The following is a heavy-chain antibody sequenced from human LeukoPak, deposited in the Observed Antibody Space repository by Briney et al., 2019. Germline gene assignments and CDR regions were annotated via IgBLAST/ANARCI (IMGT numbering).Heavy chain of an antibody. Sequence: GGSLRLPCGASGFTFSSYAMSWVRQAPGKGLEWVSSISGNGDDTAYADSVKGRCNISRDTSKNTVYLQMNSLRAEDTAVYYCAKDYYDSSGYYYSYWGQGTLVTVSS. V-gene: IGHV3-23*01. J-gene: IGHJ4*02. CDR3: AKDYYDSSGYYYSY. CDR2: ISGNGDDT. D-gene: IGHD3-22*01. CDR1: GFTFSSYA.